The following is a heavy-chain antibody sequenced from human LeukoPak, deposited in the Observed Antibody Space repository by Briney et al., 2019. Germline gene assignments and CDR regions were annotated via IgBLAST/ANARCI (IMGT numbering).Heavy chain of an antibody. Sequence: GGSLRLSCAASGFTFSSYAMRWVRQAPGKGVEWVSAMSGSGGSTYYADSVKGGFTIPRDNSQDTLSLQMNSLRAEDTAVYYCAKDIAQRYTFGSIEQDYWGQGTLVTVSS. J-gene: IGHJ4*02. D-gene: IGHD5-18*01. V-gene: IGHV3-23*01. CDR1: GFTFSSYA. CDR2: MSGSGGST. CDR3: AKDIAQRYTFGSIEQDY.